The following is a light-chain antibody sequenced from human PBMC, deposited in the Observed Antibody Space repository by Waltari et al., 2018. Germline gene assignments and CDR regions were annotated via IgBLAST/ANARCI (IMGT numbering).Light chain of an antibody. Sequence: SSELTQDPAVSVALGQTVRITCQGDSLRTYYGSWYQQKPGQAPILIVDGRNNRPSGFPDRFSGSSSGNTASLTIAGAQAEDEAVYYYNSRDNSINHRVFGGGTKLTVL. CDR3: NSRDNSINHRV. CDR1: SLRTYY. V-gene: IGLV3-19*01. CDR2: GRN. J-gene: IGLJ2*01.